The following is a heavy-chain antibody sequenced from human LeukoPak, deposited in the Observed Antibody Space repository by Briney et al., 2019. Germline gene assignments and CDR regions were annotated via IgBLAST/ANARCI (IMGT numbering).Heavy chain of an antibody. CDR3: ARSSYDFWSGYYQADWFDP. CDR2: MNPNSGNT. Sequence: ASVKVSCKASGYTFTSYDINWVRQATGQGLEWMGWMNPNSGNTGYAQKVQGRVTMTRNTSISTAYMELSSLRSEDTAVYYCARSSYDFWSGYYQADWFDPWGQGTLVTVSS. J-gene: IGHJ5*02. V-gene: IGHV1-8*01. D-gene: IGHD3-3*01. CDR1: GYTFTSYD.